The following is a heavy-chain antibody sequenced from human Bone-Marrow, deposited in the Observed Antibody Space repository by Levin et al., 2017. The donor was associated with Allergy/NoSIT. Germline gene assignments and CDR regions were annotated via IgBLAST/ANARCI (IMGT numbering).Heavy chain of an antibody. V-gene: IGHV3-48*01. Sequence: GESLKISCSASGFTLSSFAMNWVRQAPGKGLEWVSYINDDSRAIYYADSVKGRFTISRDNAKNSVFLQMHSLRAEDTAVFYCARGDSSDWDFEDWGQGTLVTVSS. CDR3: ARGDSSDWDFED. CDR2: INDDSRAI. D-gene: IGHD6-19*01. CDR1: GFTLSSFA. J-gene: IGHJ4*02.